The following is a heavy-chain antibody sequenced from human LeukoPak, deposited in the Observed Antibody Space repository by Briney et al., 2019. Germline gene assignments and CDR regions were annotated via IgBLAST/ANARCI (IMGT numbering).Heavy chain of an antibody. J-gene: IGHJ4*02. D-gene: IGHD3-3*01. V-gene: IGHV3-74*01. CDR1: GFTFSTSW. CDR3: AHTVWSGNYFDY. Sequence: GGSLRLSCAASGFTFSTSWMHWVRQVPGKGLVWVSRINSDGRSTDYADSVKGRFTISRGNTKNTLYLQMNSLRVEDTAMYYCAHTVWSGNYFDYWGQGTLVTVSS. CDR2: INSDGRST.